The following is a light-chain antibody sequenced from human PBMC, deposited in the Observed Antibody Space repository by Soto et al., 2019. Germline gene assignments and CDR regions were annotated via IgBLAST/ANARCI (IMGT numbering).Light chain of an antibody. CDR1: QSVSNY. J-gene: IGKJ5*01. Sequence: EIVLTQSPATLSLSPGERVTLSCGGSQSVSNYLAWYQRKPGQAXRLLVSAASNRATGIPARFSGSGSGTDFTLPISSLETEDFGVFDCQQRFDWPKITFGQGTRLENK. V-gene: IGKV3-11*01. CDR2: AAS. CDR3: QQRFDWPKIT.